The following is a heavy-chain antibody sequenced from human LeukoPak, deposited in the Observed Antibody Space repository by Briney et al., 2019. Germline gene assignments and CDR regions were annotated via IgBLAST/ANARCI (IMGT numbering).Heavy chain of an antibody. D-gene: IGHD2-15*01. CDR3: ARGPSEYCSGGSCYGMDV. CDR1: GYTFTSYA. J-gene: IGHJ6*02. Sequence: GASVKVSCKASGYTFTSYAMHWVRQAPGQRLEWMGWINAGNGNTKYSQKFQGRVTITRDTSASTAYMELSSLRSEDTAVYYCARGPSEYCSGGSCYGMDVWGQGTTVTVSS. CDR2: INAGNGNT. V-gene: IGHV1-3*01.